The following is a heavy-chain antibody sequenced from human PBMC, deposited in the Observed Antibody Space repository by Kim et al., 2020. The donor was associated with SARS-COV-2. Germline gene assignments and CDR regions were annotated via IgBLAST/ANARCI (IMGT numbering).Heavy chain of an antibody. Sequence: GGSLRLSCAASGFTFSSYGMHWVRQAPGKGLEWVAVIWYDGSNKYYADSVKGRFTISRDNSKNTLYLQMNSLRAEDTAVYYCARGIPKYCSGGSCYSYGYWGQGTLVTVSS. CDR3: ARGIPKYCSGGSCYSYGY. J-gene: IGHJ4*02. D-gene: IGHD2-15*01. CDR1: GFTFSSYG. CDR2: IWYDGSNK. V-gene: IGHV3-33*01.